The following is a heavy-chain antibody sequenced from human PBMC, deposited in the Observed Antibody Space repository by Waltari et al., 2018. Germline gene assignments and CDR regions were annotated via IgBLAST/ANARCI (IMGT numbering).Heavy chain of an antibody. J-gene: IGHJ6*02. CDR3: ARENNVGSSPADV. V-gene: IGHV3-33*01. Sequence: QVQLVESGGGVVQPGRSLRLSCAASGFPFGSYGMHWVRQAPGKGLEWVAVVWDDESQKYYADSLKGRFTISRDNSKNTLYLQMNSLRAEDTAVYYCARENNVGSSPADVWGQGTTVTVSS. D-gene: IGHD1-20*01. CDR1: GFPFGSYG. CDR2: VWDDESQK.